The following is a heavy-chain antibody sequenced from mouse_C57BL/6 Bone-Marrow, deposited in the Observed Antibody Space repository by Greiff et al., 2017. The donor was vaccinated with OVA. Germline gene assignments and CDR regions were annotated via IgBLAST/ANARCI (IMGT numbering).Heavy chain of an antibody. Sequence: EVQRVESGGGLVQSGRSLRLSCATSGFTFSYFYMEWVRQAPGKGLVWIPASRNKADDYTTEYSASVKGRFIVSRDTSQSILYLQMNALRAEDTDIYVCARDDSIYYARDYWGQGTSVTVSS. J-gene: IGHJ4*01. V-gene: IGHV7-1*01. CDR3: ARDDSIYYARDY. CDR1: GFTFSYFY. D-gene: IGHD2-10*02. CDR2: SRNKADDYTT.